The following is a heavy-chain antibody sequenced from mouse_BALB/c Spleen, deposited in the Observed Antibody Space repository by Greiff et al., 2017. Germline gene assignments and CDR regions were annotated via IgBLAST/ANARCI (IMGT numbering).Heavy chain of an antibody. CDR1: GYTFTSYW. J-gene: IGHJ4*01. D-gene: IGHD3-1*01. CDR2: INPSTGYT. Sequence: QVQLQQSGAELAKPGASVKMSCKASGYTFTSYWMHWVKQRPGQGLEWIGYINPSTGYTEYNQKFKDKATLTADKSSSTAYMQLSSLTSEDSAVYYCARGSSGYGAMDYWGQGTSVTVSS. V-gene: IGHV1-7*01. CDR3: ARGSSGYGAMDY.